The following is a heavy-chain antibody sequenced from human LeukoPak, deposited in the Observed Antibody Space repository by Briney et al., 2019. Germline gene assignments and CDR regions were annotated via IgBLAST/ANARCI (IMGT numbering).Heavy chain of an antibody. V-gene: IGHV3-23*01. J-gene: IGHJ4*02. CDR3: AKGIRGFDY. CDR2: ITAGGAIT. D-gene: IGHD3-3*02. CDR1: GFTSRTYA. Sequence: GGSLRLSCAASGFTSRTYATSWVRQAPGKGLEWVSGITAGGAITYYADSVKGRFTISRDNSKNTLYLQMNSLRVEDTAVYYCAKGIRGFDYWGQGTLVTVYS.